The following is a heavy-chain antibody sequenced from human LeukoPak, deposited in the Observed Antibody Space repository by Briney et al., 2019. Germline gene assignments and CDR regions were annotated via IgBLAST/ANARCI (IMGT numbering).Heavy chain of an antibody. CDR3: AKDGSVLPAAMFVDY. Sequence: GGSLRLSCAASGFTFSSYAMSWVRQAPWKGLEWVSAISGSGGRTYYADSVKGRFTISRDNSKNTLYLQMNTLRAGDTAVYYCAKDGSVLPAAMFVDYWGQGTLVTVSS. CDR1: GFTFSSYA. D-gene: IGHD2-2*01. V-gene: IGHV3-23*01. CDR2: ISGSGGRT. J-gene: IGHJ4*02.